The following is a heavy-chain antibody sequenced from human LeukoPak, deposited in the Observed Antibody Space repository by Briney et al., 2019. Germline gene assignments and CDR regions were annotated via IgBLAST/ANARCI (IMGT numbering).Heavy chain of an antibody. Sequence: ASVKVSCKASGYSLTTYYMHWVRQAPGQGLEWMGWISAYNGNTNYAQKLQGRVTMTTDTSTSTAYMELRSLRSDDTAVYYCARDGGYYYDSSGYEDYWGQGTLVTVSS. CDR3: ARDGGYYYDSSGYEDY. CDR2: ISAYNGNT. D-gene: IGHD3-22*01. V-gene: IGHV1-18*04. CDR1: GYSLTTYY. J-gene: IGHJ4*02.